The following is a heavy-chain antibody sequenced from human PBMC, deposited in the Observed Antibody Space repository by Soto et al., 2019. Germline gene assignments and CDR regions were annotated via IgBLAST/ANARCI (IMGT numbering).Heavy chain of an antibody. Sequence: GESLKISCKGSGYSFTSYCIGWVRQMPGKGLEWMGIIYPGDSNTRYSPSLQGQVTISVDKSISTAYLQWSSLKATDTAMYYCARHAYDFWSGHPNPRYYYGMDVWGQGTTVTVS. CDR3: ARHAYDFWSGHPNPRYYYGMDV. J-gene: IGHJ6*02. CDR1: GYSFTSYC. D-gene: IGHD3-3*01. V-gene: IGHV5-51*01. CDR2: IYPGDSNT.